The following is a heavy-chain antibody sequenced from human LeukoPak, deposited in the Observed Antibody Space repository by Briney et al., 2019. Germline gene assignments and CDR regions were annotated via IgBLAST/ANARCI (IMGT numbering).Heavy chain of an antibody. D-gene: IGHD3-9*01. V-gene: IGHV3-23*01. CDR2: INGSGGST. CDR1: GFTFSSYA. Sequence: PGRSLRLSCAASGFTFSSYAMSWVRQAPGKGLEWVSAINGSGGSTYYANSVKGRFTISRDNSKNTLYLQMNSLRAEDTAVYYCASRVLRYFDWLPIDYWGQGTLVTVSS. CDR3: ASRVLRYFDWLPIDY. J-gene: IGHJ4*02.